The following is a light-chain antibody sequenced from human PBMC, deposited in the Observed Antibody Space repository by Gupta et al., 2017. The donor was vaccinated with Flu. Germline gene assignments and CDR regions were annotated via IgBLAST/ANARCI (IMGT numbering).Light chain of an antibody. CDR1: VLAKKY. J-gene: IGLJ2*01. CDR2: KDT. CDR3: YSATDNIVI. V-gene: IGLV3-27*01. Sequence: TCSGDVLAKKYPRWLRQRPGQAPVLIIYKDTERPSGIPDRFSGSSAGTTVTLTISGAEVEDEGDYFCYSATDNIVIFGGGTHLTVL.